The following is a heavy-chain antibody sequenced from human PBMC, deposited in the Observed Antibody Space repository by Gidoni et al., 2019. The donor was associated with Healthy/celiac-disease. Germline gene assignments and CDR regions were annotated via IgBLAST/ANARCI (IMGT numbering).Heavy chain of an antibody. CDR2: INHSGST. J-gene: IGHJ4*02. CDR1: GGSFSGYY. D-gene: IGHD3-3*01. CDR3: ARGPRITIFGVVITPDFDY. Sequence: QVQLQQWGAGLLKPSETLSLTCAVYGGSFSGYYWSWIRQPPGKGLEWIGEINHSGSTNYNPSLKSRVTISVDTSKNQFSLKLSSVTAADTAVYYCARGPRITIFGVVITPDFDYWGQGTLVTVSS. V-gene: IGHV4-34*01.